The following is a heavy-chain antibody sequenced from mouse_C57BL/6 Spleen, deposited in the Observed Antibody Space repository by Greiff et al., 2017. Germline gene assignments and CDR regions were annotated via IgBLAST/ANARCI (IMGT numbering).Heavy chain of an antibody. D-gene: IGHD1-1*01. Sequence: VKLMESGAELVRPGTSVKMSCKASGYTFTNYWIGWAKQRPGHGLEWIGDIYPGGGYTNYNEKFKGKATLTADKSSSTAYMQCSSLTSEDSAIYYCARYYYGSSYVPFDYWGQGTTLTVSS. CDR1: GYTFTNYW. V-gene: IGHV1-63*01. CDR2: IYPGGGYT. CDR3: ARYYYGSSYVPFDY. J-gene: IGHJ2*01.